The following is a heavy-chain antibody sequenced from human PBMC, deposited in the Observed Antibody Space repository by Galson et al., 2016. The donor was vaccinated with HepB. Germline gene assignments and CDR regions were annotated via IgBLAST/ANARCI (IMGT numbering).Heavy chain of an antibody. Sequence: SLRLSCAASGFTFSSYAMTWVRQPPGKGLEWVSTIGGSGGRTYYADSVKGRFTISRGNSKSTLYLQMNGLRAEDTAVYYCARSSSCSTINCFLPFDSWGLGTLVTVSS. J-gene: IGHJ4*02. V-gene: IGHV3-23*01. CDR2: IGGSGGRT. CDR3: ARSSSCSTINCFLPFDS. CDR1: GFTFSSYA. D-gene: IGHD2-2*01.